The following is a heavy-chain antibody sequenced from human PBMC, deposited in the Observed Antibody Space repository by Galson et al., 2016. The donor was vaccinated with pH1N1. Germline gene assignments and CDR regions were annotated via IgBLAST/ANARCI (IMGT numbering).Heavy chain of an antibody. J-gene: IGHJ4*02. Sequence: SVKVSCKASGYSVTRYYIHWVRQAPGQGLEWMGIIDPSDGTTTYSQKFQGRIILTRDTSTNSVHMELTTLRPDHSATYFCARRYYFDYWGQGTLVTVSS. CDR3: ARRYYFDY. CDR1: GYSVTRYY. CDR2: IDPSDGTT. V-gene: IGHV1-46*01.